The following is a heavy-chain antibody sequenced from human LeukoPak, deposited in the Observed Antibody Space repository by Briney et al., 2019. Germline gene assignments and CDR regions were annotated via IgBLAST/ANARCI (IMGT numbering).Heavy chain of an antibody. D-gene: IGHD1-26*01. CDR1: GFTFSSYA. J-gene: IGHJ4*02. V-gene: IGHV3-23*01. Sequence: PGGSLRLSCAASGFTFSSYAMSWVRQAPGKGLEWVSAISGSGGSTYYADSVKGRFTISRDNAKNSLYLQMNSLRAEDTAVYYCAKDPGVGESFDYWGQGTLVTVSS. CDR2: ISGSGGST. CDR3: AKDPGVGESFDY.